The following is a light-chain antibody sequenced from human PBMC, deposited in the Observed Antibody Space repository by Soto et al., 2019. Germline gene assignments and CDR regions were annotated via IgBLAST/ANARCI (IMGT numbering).Light chain of an antibody. V-gene: IGLV2-14*01. CDR2: EVR. Sequence: QSVLTQPASVSGSAGQSITISCSGTMRDVGAYNLVSWYQQHPGTAPKLIIYEVRNRPSGISSRFSGSRSGNTASLTISGLQSEDEGDYYCCSYAGSFAWVFGGGTKLTVL. J-gene: IGLJ3*02. CDR3: CSYAGSFAWV. CDR1: MRDVGAYNL.